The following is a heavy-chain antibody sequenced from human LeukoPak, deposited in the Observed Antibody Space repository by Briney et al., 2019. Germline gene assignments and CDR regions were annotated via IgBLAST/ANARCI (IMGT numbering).Heavy chain of an antibody. J-gene: IGHJ4*02. CDR2: IYSGGST. V-gene: IGHV3-53*01. CDR3: ARAYSGSYYWGFDY. Sequence: GGSPRLSCASSGFTVSSNYMSWVRQAPGKGLEWVSVIYSGGSTYYADSVKGRFTISRDNSKNTLYLQMNSLRAEDTAVYYCARAYSGSYYWGFDYWGQGTLVTASS. D-gene: IGHD1-26*01. CDR1: GFTVSSNY.